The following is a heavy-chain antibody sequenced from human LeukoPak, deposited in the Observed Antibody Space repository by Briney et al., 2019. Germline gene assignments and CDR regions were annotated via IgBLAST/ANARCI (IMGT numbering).Heavy chain of an antibody. CDR2: ISTYDGGT. CDR1: GYTFTTFG. CDR3: ARDKAVTTELTQYFQH. Sequence: ASVKVSCKASGYTFTTFGINWVRQAPGQGLEWMGWISTYDGGTNYAQKLQVRVTMTTDTSTSTAYMELRSLTSDDTAVYYCARDKAVTTELTQYFQHWGQGTLVTVSS. V-gene: IGHV1-18*01. J-gene: IGHJ1*01. D-gene: IGHD4-11*01.